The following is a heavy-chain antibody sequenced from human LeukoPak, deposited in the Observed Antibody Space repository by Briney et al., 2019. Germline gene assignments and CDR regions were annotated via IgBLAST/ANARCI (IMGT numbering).Heavy chain of an antibody. Sequence: GGSLRLSCAASGFTFSSYWMSWVRHAPGKGLEWVANIKQDGSEKYYVDSVKGRFTISRDNAKNSLYLQMNSMRDEDTAVYYWASTGGVTIFGVVRNYWGQGTLVTVSS. J-gene: IGHJ4*02. CDR1: GFTFSSYW. V-gene: IGHV3-7*01. CDR2: IKQDGSEK. CDR3: ASTGGVTIFGVVRNY. D-gene: IGHD3-3*01.